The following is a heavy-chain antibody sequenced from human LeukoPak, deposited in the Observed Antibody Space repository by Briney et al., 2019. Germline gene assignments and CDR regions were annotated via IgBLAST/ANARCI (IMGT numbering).Heavy chain of an antibody. V-gene: IGHV4-59*01. J-gene: IGHJ4*02. CDR2: IFHSGST. Sequence: SETLSLTCTVSGGSISSYYWSWIRQPPGKGLEWIGYIFHSGSTNYNPSLKSRVTMSVDTSKNQFSLKLSSVTAADTAVYYCARGASSGWHIDYWGQGTLVTVSS. CDR1: GGSISSYY. D-gene: IGHD6-19*01. CDR3: ARGASSGWHIDY.